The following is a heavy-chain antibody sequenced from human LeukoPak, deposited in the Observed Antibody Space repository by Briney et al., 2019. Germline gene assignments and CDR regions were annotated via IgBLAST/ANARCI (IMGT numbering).Heavy chain of an antibody. J-gene: IGHJ4*02. D-gene: IGHD3/OR15-3a*01. CDR1: GDSITGFY. Sequence: SETLSLTCTVSGDSITGFYWSWTRQPPGEGLEWIGYIYSSGSTYYNPSLKSRVTISVDTSKNQFSLKLSSVTAADTAFYYCTRRRWTSDYWGQGTLVTVSS. V-gene: IGHV4-59*08. CDR3: TRRRWTSDY. CDR2: IYSSGST.